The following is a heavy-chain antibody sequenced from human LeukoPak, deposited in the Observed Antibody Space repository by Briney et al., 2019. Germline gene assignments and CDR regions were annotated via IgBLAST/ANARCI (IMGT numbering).Heavy chain of an antibody. CDR3: AKGKGLSYYGSGSLSRGGMDV. J-gene: IGHJ6*02. CDR1: GFTFDDYA. D-gene: IGHD3-10*01. Sequence: PGRSLRLSCAASGFTFDDYAMHWVRQAPGKGLEWVSGISWNSGSIGYADSVKGRFTIPRDNAKNSLYLQMNSLRAEDTALYYCAKGKGLSYYGSGSLSRGGMDVWGQGTTVTVSS. V-gene: IGHV3-9*01. CDR2: ISWNSGSI.